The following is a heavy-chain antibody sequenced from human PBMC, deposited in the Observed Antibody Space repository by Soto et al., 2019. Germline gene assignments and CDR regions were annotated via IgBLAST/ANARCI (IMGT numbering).Heavy chain of an antibody. CDR2: MHHSGSS. V-gene: IGHV4-4*02. Sequence: QVQLQESGPGLVKPSGTLSLTCAVSGGSISSSNWWSWVRQPPGKGLQWIGEMHHSGSSNYTPSLNRRGTISVEKYKNQFYLRLNFVTAADTALYYCARRISTRPGESFDIWGQGTMVTVSS. CDR1: GGSISSSNW. J-gene: IGHJ3*02. CDR3: ARRISTRPGESFDI. D-gene: IGHD6-6*01.